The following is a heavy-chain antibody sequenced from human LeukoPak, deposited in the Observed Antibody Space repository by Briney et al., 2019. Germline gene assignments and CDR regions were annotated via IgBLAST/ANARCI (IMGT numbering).Heavy chain of an antibody. V-gene: IGHV1-69*13. J-gene: IGHJ3*02. CDR3: ARAFVLVGPGAPYAFDI. CDR1: GGTFSSYA. D-gene: IGHD6-6*01. CDR2: IIPIFGIA. Sequence: GASVKVSCKASGGTFSSYAISWVRQAPGQGLEWMGGIIPIFGIANYAQKFQGRVTITADESTSTAYMELSSLRSEDTAVYYCARAFVLVGPGAPYAFDIWGQGTMVTVSS.